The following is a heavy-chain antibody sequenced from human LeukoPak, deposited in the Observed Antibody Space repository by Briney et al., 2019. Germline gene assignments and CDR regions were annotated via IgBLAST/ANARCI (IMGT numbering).Heavy chain of an antibody. Sequence: SETLSLTCTVSGGSISSYYWSWIRQPAGKGLEWIGRIYTSGSTNYNPSLKSRITMSVDTSKNQFSLKLSSVTAADTAVYYCARETNSIAVAGAFDPWGQGTLVTVSS. V-gene: IGHV4-4*07. D-gene: IGHD6-19*01. J-gene: IGHJ5*02. CDR2: IYTSGST. CDR3: ARETNSIAVAGAFDP. CDR1: GGSISSYY.